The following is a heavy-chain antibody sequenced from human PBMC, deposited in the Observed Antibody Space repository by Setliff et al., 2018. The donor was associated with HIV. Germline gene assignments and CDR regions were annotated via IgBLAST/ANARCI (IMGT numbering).Heavy chain of an antibody. CDR3: TTAPFTMIIVDINKGAFDI. CDR2: IKSKTNGGDGTA. J-gene: IGHJ3*02. D-gene: IGHD3-22*01. Sequence: GGSLRLSCAGSGFTFTDAWLSWVRQAPGKGLEWVARIKSKTNGGDGTADYATPVRGRFTISRDESRDTVYLQMNSLKTKDTAMYYCTTAPFTMIIVDINKGAFDIWGQGTMVTVSS. CDR1: GFTFTDAW. V-gene: IGHV3-15*01.